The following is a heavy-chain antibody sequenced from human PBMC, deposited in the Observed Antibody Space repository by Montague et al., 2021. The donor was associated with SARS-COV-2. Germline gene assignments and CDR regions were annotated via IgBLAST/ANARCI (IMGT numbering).Heavy chain of an antibody. CDR3: ARGMIRGVTTPFDY. J-gene: IGHJ4*02. CDR2: IYYSGST. D-gene: IGHD3-10*01. CDR1: GGSISSSSYY. Sequence: SETLSLTCTVSGGSISSSSYYWGWIRQPPGKGLEWIGNIYYSGSTYYNPSLQSRVTISVDTSKNHLSLRLSSVTAADTAVYFCARGMIRGVTTPFDYWGQGSQVTVSS. V-gene: IGHV4-39*02.